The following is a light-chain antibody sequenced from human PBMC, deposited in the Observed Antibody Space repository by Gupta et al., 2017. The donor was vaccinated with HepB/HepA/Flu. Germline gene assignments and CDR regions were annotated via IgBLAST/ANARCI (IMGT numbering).Light chain of an antibody. CDR1: QSIGSG. CDR2: YAS. Sequence: EIVLTQSPXLQSVTPKEKVTITCRASQSIGSGLHWYQQKPDQSPRLLIKYASQSFSGVPSRFSGSGFGTDFTLTINSLEAEDAATYYCHQSSSLPQTFGQGTKLEIK. V-gene: IGKV6-21*01. J-gene: IGKJ2*01. CDR3: HQSSSLPQT.